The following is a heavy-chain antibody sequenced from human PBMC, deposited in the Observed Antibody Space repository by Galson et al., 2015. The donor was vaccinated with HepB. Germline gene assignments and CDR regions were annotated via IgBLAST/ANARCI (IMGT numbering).Heavy chain of an antibody. CDR1: GFTFGTFW. V-gene: IGHV3-48*02. CDR3: ARDRAVPAAVYYFDY. D-gene: IGHD2-2*01. CDR2: ISSSSTTI. J-gene: IGHJ4*02. Sequence: LRLSCAASGFTFGTFWMSWVRQAPGKGLEWVSYISSSSTTIYYADSVKGRFTISRDNAKNSLYLQMNSLRDEDTAVYYCARDRAVPAAVYYFDYWGQGTLVTVSS.